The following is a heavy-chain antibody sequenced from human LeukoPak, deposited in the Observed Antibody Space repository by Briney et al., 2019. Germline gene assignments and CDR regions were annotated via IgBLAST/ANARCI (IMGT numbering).Heavy chain of an antibody. CDR3: ARSGYNWNDVIFFDY. J-gene: IGHJ4*02. CDR2: ISSSSSSI. D-gene: IGHD1-1*01. CDR1: GFTFSGYT. Sequence: GGSLRLSCKASGFTFSGYTMNWVRQAPGKGPEWVSSISSSSSSIYYADSVKGRFTISRDNSKNSLYLQMNSLRAEDTAVYYCARSGYNWNDVIFFDYWGQGTLVTVSS. V-gene: IGHV3-21*01.